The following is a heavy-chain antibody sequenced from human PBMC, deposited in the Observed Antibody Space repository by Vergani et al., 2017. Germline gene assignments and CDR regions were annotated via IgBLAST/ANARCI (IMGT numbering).Heavy chain of an antibody. CDR2: TRNKANRYTT. J-gene: IGHJ4*02. D-gene: IGHD3-22*01. Sequence: EVQLVESGGGLVQPGGSLRLSCAASGFTFSDHYMDWVRQAPGKGLEWVGRTRNKANRYTTEYAASVKGRFTISRDDSKNSLYLQMNSLKTEDTAVYYCARVTVGVDDWGQGTLVTVSS. CDR3: ARVTVGVDD. V-gene: IGHV3-72*01. CDR1: GFTFSDHY.